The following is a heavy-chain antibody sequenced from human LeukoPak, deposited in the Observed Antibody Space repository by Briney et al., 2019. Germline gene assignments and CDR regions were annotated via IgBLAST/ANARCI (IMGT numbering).Heavy chain of an antibody. CDR3: AREIGDGVVIFYNNWFDP. D-gene: IGHD3-3*01. V-gene: IGHV1-69*13. CDR1: GGTFSSYA. CDR2: IIPIFGTA. Sequence: GASVKVSCKASGGTFSSYAISWVRQAPGQGLEWMGGIIPIFGTANYAQEFQGRVTITADESTSTAYMELSSLRSEDTAVYYCAREIGDGVVIFYNNWFDPWGQGTLVTVSS. J-gene: IGHJ5*02.